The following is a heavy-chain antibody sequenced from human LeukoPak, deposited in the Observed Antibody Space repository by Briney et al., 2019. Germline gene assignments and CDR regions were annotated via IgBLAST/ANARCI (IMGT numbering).Heavy chain of an antibody. Sequence: SETLSLTCTVSGGSISSYYWSWIRQPPGKGLEWIGYIYHSGSTNYNPSLKSRVTISVDTSKNQFSLKLSSVTAADTAVYYCAGLVGRYSSGLYYYYFDYWGQGTLVTVSS. D-gene: IGHD3-22*01. J-gene: IGHJ4*02. CDR3: AGLVGRYSSGLYYYYFDY. CDR1: GGSISSYY. V-gene: IGHV4-59*01. CDR2: IYHSGST.